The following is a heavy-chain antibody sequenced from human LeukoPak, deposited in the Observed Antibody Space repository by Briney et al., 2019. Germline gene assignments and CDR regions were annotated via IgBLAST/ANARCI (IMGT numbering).Heavy chain of an antibody. V-gene: IGHV3-48*04. Sequence: GESLRLSCAASGFTFTTYWLGWVRQAPGKGLEWVSYISSSGSTIYYADSVKGRFTISRDNAKNSLYLQMNSLRAEDTAVYYCARGRGPVTTKILDYWGQGTLVTVSS. J-gene: IGHJ4*02. CDR3: ARGRGPVTTKILDY. CDR2: ISSSGSTI. D-gene: IGHD4-17*01. CDR1: GFTFTTYW.